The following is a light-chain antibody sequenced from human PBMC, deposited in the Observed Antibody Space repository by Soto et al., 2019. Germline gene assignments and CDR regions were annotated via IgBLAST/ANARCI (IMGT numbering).Light chain of an antibody. CDR3: QQYGSSPPIT. V-gene: IGKV3-11*01. J-gene: IGKJ5*01. CDR1: QSVSTY. Sequence: EIVLTQSPATLSLSPGEGATLSCRASQSVSTYLAWYQQKPAQAPRLLIYDASNRATGTPARFSGSGSGTDFTLTISSLEPEDFAVYYCQQYGSSPPITFGQGTRLEIK. CDR2: DAS.